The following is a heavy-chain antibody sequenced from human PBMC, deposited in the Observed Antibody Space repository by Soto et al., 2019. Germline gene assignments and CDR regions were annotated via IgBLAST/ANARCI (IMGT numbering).Heavy chain of an antibody. J-gene: IGHJ4*02. Sequence: QLQLQQSGSGLVKPSQTLSLTCAVSGGSISSGGYSWSWIRQPPGKGLEWIGYMYHSGSTYYNPALTSRVTISTDRSKKPFALKLSSVTAADTAVYYCGRVPDYWGQGMLFTVSS. D-gene: IGHD2-2*01. V-gene: IGHV4-30-2*01. CDR1: GGSISSGGYS. CDR2: MYHSGST. CDR3: GRVPDY.